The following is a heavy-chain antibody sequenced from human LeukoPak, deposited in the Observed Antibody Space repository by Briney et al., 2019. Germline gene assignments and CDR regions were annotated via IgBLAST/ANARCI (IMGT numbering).Heavy chain of an antibody. J-gene: IGHJ5*02. CDR3: ARGLRGYDILTGYYPNWFDP. Sequence: SETLSLTCAVYGGSFSLYYWTWIRQSPGKGLEWIGEINHSGNTNYNPSLKSRVTISVDTSKNQFSLKLSSVTAADTAVYYCARGLRGYDILTGYYPNWFDPWGQGTLVTVSS. D-gene: IGHD3-9*01. V-gene: IGHV4-34*01. CDR1: GGSFSLYY. CDR2: INHSGNT.